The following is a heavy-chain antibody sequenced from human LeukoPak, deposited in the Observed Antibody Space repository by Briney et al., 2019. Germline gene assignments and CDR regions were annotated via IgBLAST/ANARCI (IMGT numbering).Heavy chain of an antibody. V-gene: IGHV3-23*01. CDR1: GFTFSSYV. Sequence: GGSLRPSSAPSGFTFSSYVMSCVRQAPGKGLEWVSAISGSGGSTYYADSVKGRFTISRDNSKNTLYLQMNSLRAEDTAVYYCAKGEGGYCFLPYYMDVWGKGTTVTVSS. CDR2: ISGSGGST. CDR3: AKGEGGYCFLPYYMDV. J-gene: IGHJ6*03. D-gene: IGHD5-12*01.